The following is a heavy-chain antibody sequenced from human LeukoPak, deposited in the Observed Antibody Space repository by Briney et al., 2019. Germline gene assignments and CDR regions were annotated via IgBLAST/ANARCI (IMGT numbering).Heavy chain of an antibody. CDR2: IYTSGST. Sequence: SETLSLTCTVPGGSISSGSYYWSWIRQPAGKGLEWIGRIYTSGSTNYNPSLKSRVTISVDTSKNQFSLKLSSVTAADTAVYYCAARGYSYGYSDAFDIWGQGTMVTVSS. CDR3: AARGYSYGYSDAFDI. J-gene: IGHJ3*02. V-gene: IGHV4-61*02. CDR1: GGSISSGSYY. D-gene: IGHD5-18*01.